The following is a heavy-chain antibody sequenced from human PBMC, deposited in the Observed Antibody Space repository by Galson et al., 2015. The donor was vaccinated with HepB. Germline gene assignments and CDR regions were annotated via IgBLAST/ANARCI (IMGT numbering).Heavy chain of an antibody. Sequence: ETLSLTCAVSRGSISTYRWWSWIRQPAGKGLEWIGRIHVSGSTIYNPSLKSRVTMSVDTSKNQFSLKLSSVTAADTAVYYCARDSRDGYTLGGWGQGTLVTVSS. CDR2: IHVSGST. V-gene: IGHV4-4*07. CDR3: ARDSRDGYTLGG. D-gene: IGHD5-24*01. CDR1: RGSISTYR. J-gene: IGHJ4*02.